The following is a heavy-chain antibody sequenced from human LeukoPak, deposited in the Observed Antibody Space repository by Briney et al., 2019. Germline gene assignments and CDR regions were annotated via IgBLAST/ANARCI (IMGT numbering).Heavy chain of an antibody. Sequence: GGSLRLSCAASGFTVSSNYMSWVRQAPGKGLEWVSVIYSGGSTYYADSVKGRFTISRDNAKNSLYLQMNSLRAEDTAVYYCARSGRDSYGYYYYYGMDVWGQGTTVTVSS. J-gene: IGHJ6*02. D-gene: IGHD5-18*01. CDR1: GFTVSSNY. CDR2: IYSGGST. CDR3: ARSGRDSYGYYYYYGMDV. V-gene: IGHV3-66*01.